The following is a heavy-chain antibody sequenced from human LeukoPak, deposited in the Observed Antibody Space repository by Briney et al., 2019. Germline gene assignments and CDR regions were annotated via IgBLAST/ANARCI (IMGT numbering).Heavy chain of an antibody. J-gene: IGHJ4*02. V-gene: IGHV3-15*01. CDR3: STDLDY. Sequence: GGSLRLSCAASGFIFSNAWMSWVRQAPGKGLEWVGRIKTKTDGWTTDYAAPVKGRFTISRDDSKNTLYLQMNSLKTEDTAVYYCSTDLDYWGQGTLVTVSS. CDR1: GFIFSNAW. CDR2: IKTKTDGWTT.